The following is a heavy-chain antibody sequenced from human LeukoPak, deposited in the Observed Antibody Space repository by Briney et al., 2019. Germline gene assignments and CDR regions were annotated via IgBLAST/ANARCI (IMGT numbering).Heavy chain of an antibody. J-gene: IGHJ1*01. V-gene: IGHV3-23*01. Sequence: GGSLRLSCAASGFTFSMYAMRWVRQAPGKGLERVSAISGSGGSTYYADSVKGRFTISRDNSKNTLYLQMNSLRAEDTAVYYCAKGRASDWDENAEYFHHWGQGTVVTVSS. CDR1: GFTFSMYA. CDR2: ISGSGGST. D-gene: IGHD1-1*01. CDR3: AKGRASDWDENAEYFHH.